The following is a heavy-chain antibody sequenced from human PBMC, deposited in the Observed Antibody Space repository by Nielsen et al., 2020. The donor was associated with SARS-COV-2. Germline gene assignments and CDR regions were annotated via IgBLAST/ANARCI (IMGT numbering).Heavy chain of an antibody. CDR1: GFTFSSYA. J-gene: IGHJ4*02. D-gene: IGHD1-1*01. CDR3: AKNLDRFDY. Sequence: GESLKISCAASGFTFSSYAMSWVRQAPGKGLEWVSAISGSGGSTYYADSVKGRFTISRDNSKNTLYLQMNSLRAEDTAVHYCAKNLDRFDYWGQGTLVTVSS. CDR2: ISGSGGST. V-gene: IGHV3-23*01.